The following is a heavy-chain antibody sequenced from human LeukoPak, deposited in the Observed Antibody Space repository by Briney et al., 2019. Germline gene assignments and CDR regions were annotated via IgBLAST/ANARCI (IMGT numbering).Heavy chain of an antibody. Sequence: ASVKVSCKASGYNITGYYMHWARQAPGQGFEWMGWINPNSGGTNYAQKFQGRVTMTRDTSISTAYMELSRLRSDDTAVYYCARSFWFLEWLEGLDWFDPWGQGTLVTVSS. V-gene: IGHV1-2*02. J-gene: IGHJ5*02. D-gene: IGHD3-3*01. CDR2: INPNSGGT. CDR1: GYNITGYY. CDR3: ARSFWFLEWLEGLDWFDP.